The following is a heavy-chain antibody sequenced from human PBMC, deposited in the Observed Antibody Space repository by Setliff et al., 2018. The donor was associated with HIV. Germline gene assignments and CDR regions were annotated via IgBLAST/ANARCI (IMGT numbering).Heavy chain of an antibody. V-gene: IGHV4-59*02. D-gene: IGHD3-10*01. CDR2: IYYSGSA. Sequence: KTSETLSLTCTVSGASVSDNFWNWIRQSPGKGLEWIGYIYYSGSANYNPSLESRVSISIDTSKNQFSLRLSSVTAADTAVYYCARDLLWFGEPHGMDVWGQGTTVTVSS. CDR3: ARDLLWFGEPHGMDV. CDR1: GASVSDNF. J-gene: IGHJ6*02.